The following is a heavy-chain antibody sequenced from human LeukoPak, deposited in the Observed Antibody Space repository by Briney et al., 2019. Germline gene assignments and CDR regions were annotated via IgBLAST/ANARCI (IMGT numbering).Heavy chain of an antibody. CDR1: GVTVSSSY. V-gene: IGHV3-66*01. Sequence: PGGSLRLSCAACGVTVSSSYMSWVRQAPGKGLEWVSIMYSGGATDYADSVKGRFTISRDNSKNTLYLQMNSLRAEDTAVYYCARDPSPFYGDYGYWGQGTLVTVSS. CDR2: MYSGGAT. D-gene: IGHD4-17*01. CDR3: ARDPSPFYGDYGY. J-gene: IGHJ4*02.